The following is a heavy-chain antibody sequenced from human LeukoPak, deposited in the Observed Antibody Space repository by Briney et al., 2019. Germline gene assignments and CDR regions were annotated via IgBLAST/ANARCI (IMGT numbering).Heavy chain of an antibody. D-gene: IGHD2-8*01. CDR3: ATQLGYCTNGVCYTGAWFDP. CDR1: GYTFTGYY. V-gene: IGHV1-2*06. CDR2: INPNSGGT. J-gene: IGHJ5*02. Sequence: ASVKVSRKASGYTFTGYYMHWVRQAPGQGLEWMGRINPNSGGTNYAQKFQGRVTMTRDTSISTAYMELSRLRSDDTAVYYCATQLGYCTNGVCYTGAWFDPWGQGTLVTVSS.